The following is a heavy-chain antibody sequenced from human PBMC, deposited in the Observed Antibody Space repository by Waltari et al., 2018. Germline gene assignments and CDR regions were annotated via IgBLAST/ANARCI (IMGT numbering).Heavy chain of an antibody. CDR1: GYTFTYYW. J-gene: IGHJ3*02. V-gene: IGHV5-51*01. CDR2: IYPGDSDT. D-gene: IGHD3-10*01. Sequence: EVQLVQSGVEVKKPGESLKISCKGSGYTFTYYWIGWVRQMPGKGLEWMGIIYPGDSDTRYSPSFQGQVTISADKSISTAYLQWSSLKASDTAMYYCARRPDRGSYYNRDAFDIWGQGTMVTVSS. CDR3: ARRPDRGSYYNRDAFDI.